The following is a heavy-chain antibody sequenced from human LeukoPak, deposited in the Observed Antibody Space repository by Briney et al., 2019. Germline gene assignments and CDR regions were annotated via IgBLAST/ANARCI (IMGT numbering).Heavy chain of an antibody. CDR2: VSSDGGTK. CDR3: AKEYDSGGYGANFDY. Sequence: GGSLRLSCAASKFTFSSYAMHWVRQAPGKGLEWVAVVSSDGGTKYYAASVKGRFTISRDNSRNTMYLQMDSLRAEDTAVYYCAKEYDSGGYGANFDYWGQGTLVTVSS. V-gene: IGHV3-30*04. CDR1: KFTFSSYA. D-gene: IGHD3-10*01. J-gene: IGHJ4*02.